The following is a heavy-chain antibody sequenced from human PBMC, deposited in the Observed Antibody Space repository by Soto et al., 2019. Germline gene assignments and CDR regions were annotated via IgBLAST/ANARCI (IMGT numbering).Heavy chain of an antibody. CDR1: GNTFTNLD. Sequence: QAQLVQSGAEVKKPGASVKVSCKASGNTFTNLDLNWVRQAPGQRLDWMGWMHATTGTTGHAQKFQGRVSMTRNTSISTAYLALSSPRAEDTAVSYCARYIFGQGFISWGQGTLVTVSS. CDR2: MHATTGTT. V-gene: IGHV1-8*01. D-gene: IGHD3-10*01. J-gene: IGHJ4*02. CDR3: ARYIFGQGFIS.